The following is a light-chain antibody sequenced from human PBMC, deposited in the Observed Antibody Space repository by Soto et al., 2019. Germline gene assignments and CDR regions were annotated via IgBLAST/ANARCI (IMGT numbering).Light chain of an antibody. V-gene: IGLV2-14*01. CDR1: SSDVGGYNY. CDR2: EVS. Sequence: QSALTQPASVSGSPGQSITISCTGTSSDVGGYNYVSWYQQHPGKAPKLMIHEVSNRPSGVSNRFSGSKSGNTASLTISGLQAVDEADYYCTSYTSISLYVFGTGTKVTVL. CDR3: TSYTSISLYV. J-gene: IGLJ1*01.